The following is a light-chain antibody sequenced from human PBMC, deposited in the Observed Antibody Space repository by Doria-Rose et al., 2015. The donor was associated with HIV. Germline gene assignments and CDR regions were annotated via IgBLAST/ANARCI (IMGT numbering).Light chain of an antibody. CDR3: HQYGTSWT. V-gene: IGKV3-20*01. CDR2: DGS. J-gene: IGKJ1*01. CDR1: QSFSSTY. Sequence: TQSPGTLSSSPGERATLSCRASQSFSSTYLAWYQQKPGQAPSLPIYDGSTRATGIPDRFSASGSGTDFTLTINRLEPEDFALYYCHQYGTSWTFGQGTKVEI.